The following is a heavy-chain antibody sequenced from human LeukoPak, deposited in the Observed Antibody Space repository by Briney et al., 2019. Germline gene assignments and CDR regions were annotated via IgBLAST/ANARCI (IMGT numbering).Heavy chain of an antibody. CDR1: GFTVNINY. CDR3: VRQMGMGVDS. D-gene: IGHD1-26*01. J-gene: IGHJ4*02. Sequence: GGSLRLSCAASGFTVNINYMSWVRQTPGKGLEWVSVLYSGGATYYADPVKGRFTISRDNSKNTLYLQMNSLRPEDTAVYYCVRQMGMGVDSWGQGTLVTVSS. CDR2: LYSGGAT. V-gene: IGHV3-53*01.